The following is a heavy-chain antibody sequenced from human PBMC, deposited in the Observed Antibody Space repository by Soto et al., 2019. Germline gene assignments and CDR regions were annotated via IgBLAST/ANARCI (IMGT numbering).Heavy chain of an antibody. D-gene: IGHD1-26*01. CDR3: ARQGGAKFAGRAVAI. J-gene: IGHJ3*02. CDR1: GYSFTSYW. V-gene: IGHV5-51*01. CDR2: IYPGDSDT. Sequence: EVQLVQSGAEVKKPGESLKISCKGSGYSFTSYWIGWVRQMPGKGLEWMGIIYPGDSDTRYSPSFQGPFTISADKSIRTAYRQWSSLKASDTAMYYCARQGGAKFAGRAVAIGGQGTMVTVSS.